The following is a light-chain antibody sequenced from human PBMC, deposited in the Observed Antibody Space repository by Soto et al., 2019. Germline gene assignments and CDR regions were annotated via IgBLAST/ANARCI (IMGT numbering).Light chain of an antibody. V-gene: IGLV2-8*01. CDR1: SSDVGAYNY. J-gene: IGLJ1*01. CDR2: EVT. Sequence: QSALTQPPSASGSPGQSVTISCTGTSSDVGAYNYVSWYQQHPGKAPKLMIYEVTIRPSGVSDRFSGSKSGNTASLTVSGLQAEDEADYYCSSYTGGNPSYVFGTGTQLTVL. CDR3: SSYTGGNPSYV.